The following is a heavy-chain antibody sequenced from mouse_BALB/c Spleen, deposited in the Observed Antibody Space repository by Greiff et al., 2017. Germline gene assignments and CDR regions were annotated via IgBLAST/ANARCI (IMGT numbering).Heavy chain of an antibody. CDR1: GFTFSSYA. Sequence: EVQVVESGGGLVKPGGSLKLSCAASGFTFSSYAMSWVRQSPEKRLEWVAEISSGGSYTYYPDTVTGRFTISRDNAKNTLYLEMSSLRSEDTAMYYCARGGGYYLDYWGQGTTLTVSS. D-gene: IGHD1-1*02. V-gene: IGHV5-9-4*01. CDR3: ARGGGYYLDY. J-gene: IGHJ2*01. CDR2: ISSGGSYT.